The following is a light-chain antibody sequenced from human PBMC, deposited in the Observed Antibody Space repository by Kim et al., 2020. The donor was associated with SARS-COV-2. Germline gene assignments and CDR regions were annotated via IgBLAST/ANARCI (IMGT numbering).Light chain of an antibody. CDR1: QGIGKD. CDR3: QKYKSYPLT. Sequence: ADADIVTMTWRSSQGIGKDLTWFQQQPGKAPNSLIYAASTAQSGVPSKFSGNGWETDFTLTIRSARPGNIGTYMDQKYKSYPLTIGGGNQVDI. J-gene: IGKJ3*01. CDR2: AAS. V-gene: IGKV1-16*02.